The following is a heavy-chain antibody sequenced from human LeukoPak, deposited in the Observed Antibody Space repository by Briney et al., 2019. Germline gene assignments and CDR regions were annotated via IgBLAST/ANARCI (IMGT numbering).Heavy chain of an antibody. J-gene: IGHJ4*02. CDR1: GFIFSDYS. Sequence: GGFLRLSCATSGFIFSDYSMAWVRQAPGRGLEWVAVISGGSGSIVYADSVKGGFTISRDNSENTLYLQMNRMRAEDTAVYYCARERDRGTQVADHFDHWGQGTLLTASS. CDR3: ARERDRGTQVADHFDH. D-gene: IGHD6-19*01. CDR2: ISGGSGSI. V-gene: IGHV3-21*04.